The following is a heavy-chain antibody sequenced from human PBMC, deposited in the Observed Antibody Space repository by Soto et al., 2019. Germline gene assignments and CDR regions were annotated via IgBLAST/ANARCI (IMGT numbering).Heavy chain of an antibody. J-gene: IGHJ6*02. CDR1: GGSFSGYY. CDR2: INHSGST. CDR3: ARGLRFLEWLFPHGGMDV. D-gene: IGHD3-3*01. V-gene: IGHV4-34*01. Sequence: SETLSLTCAVYGGSFSGYYWSWIRQPPGKGLEWIGEINHSGSTNYNPSLKSRVTISVDTSKNQFSLKLSSVTAADTAVYYCARGLRFLEWLFPHGGMDVWGQGTTVTVSS.